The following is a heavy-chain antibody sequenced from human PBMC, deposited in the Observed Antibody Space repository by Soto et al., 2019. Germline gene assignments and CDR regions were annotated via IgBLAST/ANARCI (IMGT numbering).Heavy chain of an antibody. CDR1: GFTFSNYA. J-gene: IGHJ4*02. D-gene: IGHD6-19*01. V-gene: IGHV3-23*01. CDR3: AKRSVTDTYYFDY. Sequence: VQLLESGGGLVQPGGSLRLSCAASGFTFSNYAMGWVRQAPGTGLEWVSSIGRIGGGTHYADSVKGRFTISRDDSKSTLYLQMNSLRADDTAIYYCAKRSVTDTYYFDYWGQGTLVTVSS. CDR2: IGRIGGGT.